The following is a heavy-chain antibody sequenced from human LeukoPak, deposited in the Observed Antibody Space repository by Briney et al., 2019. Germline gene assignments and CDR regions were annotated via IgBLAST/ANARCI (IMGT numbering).Heavy chain of an antibody. V-gene: IGHV4-4*02. D-gene: IGHD6-25*01. CDR1: GGSVSSTNW. CDR2: VHLDGRT. J-gene: IGHJ4*02. Sequence: KPSETLSLTCGVSGGSVSSTNWWTWIRQPPGKGLEWIGEVHLDGRTNFNPSLKSRLTMSVDQSENHVSLKLTSVTAADTAVYYCAREGGFYRPLDYSGQGTLVTVSS. CDR3: AREGGFYRPLDY.